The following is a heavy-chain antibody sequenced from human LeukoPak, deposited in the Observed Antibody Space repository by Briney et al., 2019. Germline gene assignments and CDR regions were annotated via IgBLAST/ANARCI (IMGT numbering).Heavy chain of an antibody. J-gene: IGHJ4*02. CDR2: IYYSGNT. CDR3: AKYDYYDSSGYFYAGD. Sequence: SETLSLTCTVSGNSISSGGYYWSWIRQRPGEGLEWIGYIYYSGNTYYTPSLKSRVTISLDTSKNQFSLKLSFVTAADTAVYYCAKYDYYDSSGYFYAGDWGQGTLVTVSS. V-gene: IGHV4-31*03. CDR1: GNSISSGGYY. D-gene: IGHD3-22*01.